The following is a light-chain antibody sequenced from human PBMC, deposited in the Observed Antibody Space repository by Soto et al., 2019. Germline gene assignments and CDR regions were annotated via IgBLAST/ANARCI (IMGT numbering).Light chain of an antibody. CDR2: DAS. CDR3: QQYNSYPWT. V-gene: IGKV1-5*01. J-gene: IGKJ1*01. Sequence: DIQMTQSPSTLSASVGDRVTITCRASQSISSWLAWYQQKPVKAPKLLIYDASSLESGVPSRFSGSGSVTEFTLNISSLQPDDFATDYCQQYNSYPWTFGQGTKVEI. CDR1: QSISSW.